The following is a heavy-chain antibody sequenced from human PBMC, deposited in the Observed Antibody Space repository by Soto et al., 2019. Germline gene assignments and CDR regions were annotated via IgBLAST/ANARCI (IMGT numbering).Heavy chain of an antibody. CDR3: AKDPGYGNYGMDV. CDR1: GFTFSSYA. CDR2: ISGSGGST. V-gene: IGHV3-23*01. J-gene: IGHJ6*02. Sequence: EVQLLESGGGLVQPGGSLRLSCAASGFTFSSYAMSWVRQAPGKGLEWVSAISGSGGSTYYADSVKGRFTISRDNSKHTLYLQMNSLRAEDTAVYYCAKDPGYGNYGMDVWGQGTTVTVSS. D-gene: IGHD6-13*01.